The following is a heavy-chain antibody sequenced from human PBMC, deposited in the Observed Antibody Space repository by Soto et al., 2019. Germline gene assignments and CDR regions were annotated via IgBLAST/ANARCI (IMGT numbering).Heavy chain of an antibody. CDR2: IYYSGST. J-gene: IGHJ4*02. CDR1: GGSISSYY. D-gene: IGHD3-22*01. CDR3: ARGVIAYYYDSSGYSYYFDY. V-gene: IGHV4-59*01. Sequence: SETLSLTCTVSGGSISSYYWSWIRQPPGKGLEWIGYIYYSGSTNYNPSLKSRVTISVDTSKNQFSLKLSSVTAADTAVYCCARGVIAYYYDSSGYSYYFDYWGQGTLVTVSS.